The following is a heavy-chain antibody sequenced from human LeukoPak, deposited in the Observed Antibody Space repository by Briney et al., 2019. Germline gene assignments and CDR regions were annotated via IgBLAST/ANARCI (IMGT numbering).Heavy chain of an antibody. CDR1: GFTFRSYW. CDR3: ARVVVGAWSLDAFDM. J-gene: IGHJ3*02. V-gene: IGHV3-74*01. CDR2: ISTDGSST. D-gene: IGHD1-26*01. Sequence: PGGSLRLSCAASGFTFRSYWTHWVRQAPGKGLVWVSHISTDGSSTSYADSVKGRFTISRDNAKNTLYLQMNSLRAEDTAVYYCARVVVGAWSLDAFDMWGQGTMVTVSS.